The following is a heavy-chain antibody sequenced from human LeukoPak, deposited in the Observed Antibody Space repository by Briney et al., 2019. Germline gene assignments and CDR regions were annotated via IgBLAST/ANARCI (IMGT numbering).Heavy chain of an antibody. J-gene: IGHJ4*02. D-gene: IGHD3-10*01. V-gene: IGHV3-21*01. Sequence: GGSLRLSCAASAFTFSSYSMNWVRQAPGKGLEWVSSISSSSSYIYYADSVKGRFTISRDNAKNSLYLQMNSLRAEDTALYYCARGHGSGSYFQTPFDYWGQGTLVTVSS. CDR2: ISSSSSYI. CDR3: ARGHGSGSYFQTPFDY. CDR1: AFTFSSYS.